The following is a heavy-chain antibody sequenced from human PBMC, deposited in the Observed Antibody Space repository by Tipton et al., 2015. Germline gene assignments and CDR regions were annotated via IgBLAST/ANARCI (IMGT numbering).Heavy chain of an antibody. V-gene: IGHV4-34*01. D-gene: IGHD3-22*01. J-gene: IGHJ4*02. CDR2: IHHGGST. CDR1: GFSDYY. Sequence: LRLSCAASGFSDYYMSWVRQPPGKGLEWIGEIHHGGSTNYNPSLKSRVTMSVDTSKNQFSLHLSSVTAADTAVYYCAREVWYNDSTGYDYWGQGTLVTVSS. CDR3: AREVWYNDSTGYDY.